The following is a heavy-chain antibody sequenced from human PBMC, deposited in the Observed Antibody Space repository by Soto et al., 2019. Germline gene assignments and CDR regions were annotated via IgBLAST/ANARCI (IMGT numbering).Heavy chain of an antibody. CDR1: GYTFISYS. D-gene: IGHD4-4*01. J-gene: IGHJ6*02. CDR2: LNAYNGNT. CDR3: ARVYSSPTYYYYYGMDV. Sequence: QVQLVQSGGDVKKPGASVKVSCKTSGYTFISYSISWVRQAPGQGLEWMGWLNAYNGNTSYEQKFQGRVTMTTDTSTSTAYMELRRLRSDDTAMYYCARVYSSPTYYYYYGMDVWGQGTTVTVSS. V-gene: IGHV1-18*01.